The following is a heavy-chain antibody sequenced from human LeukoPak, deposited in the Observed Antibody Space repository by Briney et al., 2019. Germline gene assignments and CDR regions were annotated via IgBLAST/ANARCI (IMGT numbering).Heavy chain of an antibody. D-gene: IGHD6-19*01. Sequence: GASVKVSCKASGYTFTGYYMHWVRQAPGQGLEWMGWINPNSGGTNYAQKFQGRVTMTRDTSISTAYMELSRLRSDDTAVYYCAKDRRARGAVAPGDYWGQGTLVTVSS. CDR2: INPNSGGT. V-gene: IGHV1-2*02. CDR3: AKDRRARGAVAPGDY. CDR1: GYTFTGYY. J-gene: IGHJ4*02.